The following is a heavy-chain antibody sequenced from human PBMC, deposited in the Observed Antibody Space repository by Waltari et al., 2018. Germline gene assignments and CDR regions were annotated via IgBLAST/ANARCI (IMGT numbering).Heavy chain of an antibody. V-gene: IGHV4-61*02. CDR1: GGSISSGSYY. CDR2: IYTSGST. D-gene: IGHD3-22*01. Sequence: QVQLQESGPGLVKPSQTLSLTCTVSGGSISSGSYYWSWIRQPAGKGLEWIGRIYTSGSTNYNPSLKSRVTISVDTSKNQFSLKLSSVTAADTAVYYCARGSPVYYYDSSGYYYFDYWGQGTLVTVSS. J-gene: IGHJ4*02. CDR3: ARGSPVYYYDSSGYYYFDY.